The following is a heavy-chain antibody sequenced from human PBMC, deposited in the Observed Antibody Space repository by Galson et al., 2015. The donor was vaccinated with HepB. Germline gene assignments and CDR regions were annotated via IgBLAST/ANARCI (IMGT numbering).Heavy chain of an antibody. Sequence: ATLSLPCAVYGGSFSGYYWRWLRPPPGQGLEWIGEINHSGSTNYNPSLKSRVTISVDTSKNQFSLKLSSVTAADTAVYYCARVVSVTTVTTIDYWGQGTLVTVSS. CDR2: INHSGST. J-gene: IGHJ4*02. CDR1: GGSFSGYY. CDR3: ARVVSVTTVTTIDY. D-gene: IGHD4-17*01. V-gene: IGHV4-34*01.